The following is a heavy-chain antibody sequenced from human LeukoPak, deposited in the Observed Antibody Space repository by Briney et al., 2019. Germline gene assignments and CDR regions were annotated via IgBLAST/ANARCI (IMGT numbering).Heavy chain of an antibody. CDR2: VYYSGST. J-gene: IGHJ4*02. CDR3: ARTGSTVTMLYPFDH. Sequence: SETLSLTCTVSGGSINTYYWSWIRQPPGKGLEWIGFVYYSGSTNYNPSLKSRVSISVDTSKNQFSLKLSSVTAADTAVYYCARTGSTVTMLYPFDHWGQGTLVTVSS. CDR1: GGSINTYY. D-gene: IGHD4-17*01. V-gene: IGHV4-59*01.